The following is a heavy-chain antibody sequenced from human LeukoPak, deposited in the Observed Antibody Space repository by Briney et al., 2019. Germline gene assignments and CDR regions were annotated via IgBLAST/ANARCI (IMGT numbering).Heavy chain of an antibody. V-gene: IGHV1-69*13. CDR3: TRGRRYCSGGSCYSHAFDI. CDR2: IIPIFGTA. D-gene: IGHD2-15*01. Sequence: GASVKVSCKASGYTFTSYGISWVRQAPGQGLEWMGGIIPIFGTANYAQKFQGRVTITADESTSTAYMELSSLRSEDTAVYYCTRGRRYCSGGSCYSHAFDIWGQGTMVTVSS. J-gene: IGHJ3*02. CDR1: GYTFTSYG.